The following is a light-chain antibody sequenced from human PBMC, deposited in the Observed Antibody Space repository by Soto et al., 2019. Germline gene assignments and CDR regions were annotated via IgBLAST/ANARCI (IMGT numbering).Light chain of an antibody. CDR2: AAS. Sequence: EIVMTQSPATLSVSPGERATLSCRASQSVNSNLAWYQQKPGQAPRLLIYAASTRATGIPARFTGSGSGTEFILTISSLQSEDFAVYHCQHYNNWPPGTFGQGTKVEMK. V-gene: IGKV3-15*01. J-gene: IGKJ1*01. CDR1: QSVNSN. CDR3: QHYNNWPPGT.